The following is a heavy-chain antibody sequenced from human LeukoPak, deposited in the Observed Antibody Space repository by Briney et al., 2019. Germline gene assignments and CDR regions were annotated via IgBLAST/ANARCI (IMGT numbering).Heavy chain of an antibody. Sequence: GGSLRLSCAASGFTFSRYPMHWVRQAPGKGLEWVAVVSDDGNKKFDADFVKGRFTISRDNSKNTLYLQMNSLRGEDTAVYYCARGQLLFGGYFYYMDVWGKGTTVTVSS. CDR1: GFTFSRYP. J-gene: IGHJ6*03. CDR3: ARGQLLFGGYFYYMDV. D-gene: IGHD2-2*01. CDR2: VSDDGNKK. V-gene: IGHV3-30*01.